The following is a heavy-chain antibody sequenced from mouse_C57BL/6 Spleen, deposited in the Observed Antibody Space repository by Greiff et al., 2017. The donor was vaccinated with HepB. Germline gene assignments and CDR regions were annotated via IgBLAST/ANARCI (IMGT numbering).Heavy chain of an antibody. J-gene: IGHJ2*01. CDR3: ARQGVATKRYYFDY. Sequence: EVKLMESGGDLVKPGGSLKLSCAASGFTFSSYGMSWVRQTPDKRLAWVATISSGGSYTYYPDSVKGRFTISRDNAKNTLYLQMSSLKSEDTAMYYCARQGVATKRYYFDYWGQGTTLTVSS. V-gene: IGHV5-6*01. CDR1: GFTFSSYG. D-gene: IGHD1-1*01. CDR2: ISSGGSYT.